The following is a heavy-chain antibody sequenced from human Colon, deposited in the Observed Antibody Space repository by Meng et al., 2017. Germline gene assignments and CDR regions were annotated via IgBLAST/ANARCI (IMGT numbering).Heavy chain of an antibody. Sequence: QIQLQKSGPGLLKLSQILSLTCTVSVDPINSGGYYWSWVRHFPGKGLEWLGYIYYSGSTLYNPSLESRVTISVDTSMNQFSLYLHSLTAADTAVYFCARLSILGGVYLDYWGPGKLVTVSS. D-gene: IGHD3-16*01. CDR2: IYYSGST. J-gene: IGHJ4*01. CDR1: VDPINSGGYY. V-gene: IGHV4-31*03. CDR3: ARLSILGGVYLDY.